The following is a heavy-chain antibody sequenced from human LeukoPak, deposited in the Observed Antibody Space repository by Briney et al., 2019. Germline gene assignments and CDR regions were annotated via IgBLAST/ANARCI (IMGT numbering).Heavy chain of an antibody. CDR1: GFTFSSYG. V-gene: IGHV3-30*02. CDR2: IRYDGSNK. J-gene: IGHJ4*02. Sequence: GGSLRLSCAASGFTFSSYGMHWVRQAPGKGLEWVAFIRYDGSNKYYADPVKGRFTISRDNSKNTLYLQMNSLRAEDTAVYYCAKVDGILGYCSSTSCYTGGVDYWGQGTLVTVSS. D-gene: IGHD2-2*02. CDR3: AKVDGILGYCSSTSCYTGGVDY.